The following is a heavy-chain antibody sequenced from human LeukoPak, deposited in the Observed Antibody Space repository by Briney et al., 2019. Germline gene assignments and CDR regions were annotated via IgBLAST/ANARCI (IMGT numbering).Heavy chain of an antibody. Sequence: GGSLRLSCAASGFTFSDYYMSWIRQAPGKGLEWVSYTSSSGSTIYYADSVKGRFTISRDNAKNSLYLQMNSLRAEDTAVYYCAKVGEYQLLLYAFDMRGQGTMVTVSS. J-gene: IGHJ3*02. D-gene: IGHD2-2*01. CDR1: GFTFSDYY. CDR2: TSSSGSTI. CDR3: AKVGEYQLLLYAFDM. V-gene: IGHV3-11*01.